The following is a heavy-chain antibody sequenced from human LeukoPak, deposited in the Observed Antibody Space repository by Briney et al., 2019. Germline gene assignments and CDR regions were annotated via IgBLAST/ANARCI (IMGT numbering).Heavy chain of an antibody. CDR3: ARAYSSSWYTLYYYYGMDV. V-gene: IGHV3-33*08. CDR1: GFTISTHG. J-gene: IGHJ6*02. Sequence: PGTSLRLSCVVSGFTISTHGMHWARQAPGKGLEWVAVIWYDGSNKYYADSVKGRFTISRDNSKNTLYLQMNSLRAEDTAVYYCARAYSSSWYTLYYYYGMDVWGQGTTVTVSS. CDR2: IWYDGSNK. D-gene: IGHD6-13*01.